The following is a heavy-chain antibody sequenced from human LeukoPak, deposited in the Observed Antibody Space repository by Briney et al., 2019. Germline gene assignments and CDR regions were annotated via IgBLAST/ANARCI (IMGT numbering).Heavy chain of an antibody. CDR3: ARAGLSGYGFDY. V-gene: IGHV4-61*02. CDR2: IYTSGST. CDR1: GGSISSGSYY. Sequence: PSQTLSLTCTVSGGSISSGSYYWSWIRQPAGKGLEWIGRIYTSGSTNYNPSLKSRVTISVDTSKNQFSLKLSSVTAADTAVYYCARAGLSGYGFDYWGQGTLVTVSS. D-gene: IGHD3-16*01. J-gene: IGHJ4*02.